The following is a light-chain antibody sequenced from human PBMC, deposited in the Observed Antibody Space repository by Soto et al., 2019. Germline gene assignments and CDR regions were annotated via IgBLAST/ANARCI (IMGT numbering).Light chain of an antibody. J-gene: IGKJ4*01. Sequence: EIVLTQSPGTLSLSPGERATLSCRASQSVSSSYLAWYQQKPGQAPRLLIYGASSRATGIPDRFSGSESGTDFTLTISRLEAEDFAVYYCQQYDSSPLTFGGGTMVEIK. CDR3: QQYDSSPLT. V-gene: IGKV3-20*01. CDR1: QSVSSSY. CDR2: GAS.